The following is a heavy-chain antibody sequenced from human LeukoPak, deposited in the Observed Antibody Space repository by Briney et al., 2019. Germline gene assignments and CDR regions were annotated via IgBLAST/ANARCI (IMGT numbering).Heavy chain of an antibody. CDR1: GFTFSTSA. V-gene: IGHV3-64D*09. CDR3: AREIFNGFDI. Sequence: GGSLRLSCSASGFTFSTSAMHWVRQAPGKGLEYVSAISSNGGSTYYADSVKGRFTISRDNSKNTLHLQMSSLRAEDTAVYYCAREIFNGFDIWGQGTMVTVSS. CDR2: ISSNGGST. J-gene: IGHJ3*02.